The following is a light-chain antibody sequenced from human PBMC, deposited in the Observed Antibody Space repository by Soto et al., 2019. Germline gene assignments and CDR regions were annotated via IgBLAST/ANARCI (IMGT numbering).Light chain of an antibody. Sequence: DIQMTQSPSPVSASVGDRVTITCRASQDISSWLAWYQQKPGTAPKLLMSAASNLHAGVPTRFSGSGSGTYFTLTITSLQPEDSATYFCQQGSRFPLAFGGGTKVEIK. J-gene: IGKJ4*01. CDR3: QQGSRFPLA. CDR1: QDISSW. CDR2: AAS. V-gene: IGKV1-12*01.